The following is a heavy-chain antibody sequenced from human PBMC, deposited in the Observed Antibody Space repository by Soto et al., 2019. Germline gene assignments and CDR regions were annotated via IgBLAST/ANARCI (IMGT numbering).Heavy chain of an antibody. D-gene: IGHD6-13*01. J-gene: IGHJ4*02. V-gene: IGHV1-69*13. CDR1: GGTFSSYA. Sequence: ASVKVSCKASGGTFSSYAISWVRQAPGQGLEWMGGIIPIFGTANYAQKFQGRVTITADESTSTAYMELSSLRSEDTAVYYCALGIAAAAPTPFDYCGQGTLVTVSA. CDR3: ALGIAAAAPTPFDY. CDR2: IIPIFGTA.